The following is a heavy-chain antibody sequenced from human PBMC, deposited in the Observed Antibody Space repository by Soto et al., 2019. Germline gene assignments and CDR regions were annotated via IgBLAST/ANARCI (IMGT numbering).Heavy chain of an antibody. V-gene: IGHV3-9*01. CDR1: GFTFDDYA. CDR3: AKDITPPSYSRSFDGFDY. J-gene: IGHJ4*02. Sequence: EVQLVESGGGLVQPGRSLRLSCAASGFTFDDYAMHWFRQAPGKGLEWVSGIRWNSGSIGYADSVKGRFTISRDNAKNSLYLQMNSLRAEDTAMYYCAKDITPPSYSRSFDGFDYWGQGTLVTVFS. CDR2: IRWNSGSI. D-gene: IGHD6-13*01.